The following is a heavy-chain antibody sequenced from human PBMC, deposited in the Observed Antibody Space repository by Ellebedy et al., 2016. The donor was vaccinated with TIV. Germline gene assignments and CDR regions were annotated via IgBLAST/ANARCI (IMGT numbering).Heavy chain of an antibody. J-gene: IGHJ4*02. CDR2: IKSNTAGETR. D-gene: IGHD6-13*01. CDR1: GFTFTDAW. CDR3: TTGSSRGY. Sequence: GESLKISCAASGFTFTDAWMTWVRQGPGKGLEWVGRIKSNTAGETRDYAAPVKGRFTISMDDSKRTLFLQMNSLNAEDTAVYYCTTGSSRGYWGQGTLVTVSS. V-gene: IGHV3-15*01.